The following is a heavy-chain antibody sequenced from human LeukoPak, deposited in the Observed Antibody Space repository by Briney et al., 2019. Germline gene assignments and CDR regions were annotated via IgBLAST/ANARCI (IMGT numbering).Heavy chain of an antibody. D-gene: IGHD1-7*01. Sequence: SGPTLVKPTQTLTLTCTFSGFSLSTSEVGVGWIRQPPGKALDWLALIYWDDDKRYSPSLKSRLTITKDTSKNQVVLTMTNMDPVDTATYYCAHRLWAGTTFDSWGQGILVTVSS. CDR1: GFSLSTSEVG. V-gene: IGHV2-5*02. CDR3: AHRLWAGTTFDS. J-gene: IGHJ4*02. CDR2: IYWDDDK.